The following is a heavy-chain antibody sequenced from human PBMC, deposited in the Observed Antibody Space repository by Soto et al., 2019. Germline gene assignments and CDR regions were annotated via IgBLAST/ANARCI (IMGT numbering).Heavy chain of an antibody. V-gene: IGHV3-7*03. CDR2: IKQDGSEK. CDR1: GFTFSRYW. D-gene: IGHD1-26*01. Sequence: DLVESGGGLVQPGGSLRLSCAASGFTFSRYWMSWVRQAPGKGLEWVANIKQDGSEKHYVDSVKGRFTISRDNAKNSLYLQMNSLRAEDTAVYYCARYTGGSDRGVDYWGQGTLVTVSS. J-gene: IGHJ4*02. CDR3: ARYTGGSDRGVDY.